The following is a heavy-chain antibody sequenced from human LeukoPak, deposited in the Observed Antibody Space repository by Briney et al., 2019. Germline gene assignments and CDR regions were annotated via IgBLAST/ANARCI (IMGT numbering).Heavy chain of an antibody. Sequence: GGSLRLSCAASGFTFSDYYMSWIRQAPGKGLEWVSYISSSGSTIYYADSVKGRFTISRDNAKNSLYLQMNSPRAEDTAVYYCARDASGYSSSWYGEYFDYWGQGTLVTVSS. CDR1: GFTFSDYY. CDR3: ARDASGYSSSWYGEYFDY. V-gene: IGHV3-11*01. CDR2: ISSSGSTI. J-gene: IGHJ4*02. D-gene: IGHD6-13*01.